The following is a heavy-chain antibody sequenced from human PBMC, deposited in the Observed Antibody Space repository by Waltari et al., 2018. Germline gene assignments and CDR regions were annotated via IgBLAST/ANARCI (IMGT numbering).Heavy chain of an antibody. V-gene: IGHV1-69-2*01. Sequence: EVQLVQSGAEVKKPGATVKISCKASGYTFTDYSMHWVQQAPGKGLEWMGRVDPEDGETIYAEKFQGRVTITADTSTDTAYMELSSLRSEDTAVYYCATQMNTIFGVVTSFDYWGQGTLVTVSS. D-gene: IGHD3-3*01. CDR1: GYTFTDYS. J-gene: IGHJ4*02. CDR3: ATQMNTIFGVVTSFDY. CDR2: VDPEDGET.